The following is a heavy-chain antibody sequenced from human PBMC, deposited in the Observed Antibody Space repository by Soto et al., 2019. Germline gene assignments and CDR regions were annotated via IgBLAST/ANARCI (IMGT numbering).Heavy chain of an antibody. CDR1: GGSISSYY. Sequence: SEMSLTCTVSGGSISSYYWSWIRQPPGKGLEWIGYIYYSGSTNYNPSLKSRVTISVDTSKHQFSLKLSSVTAADTAVDYCARQEAVAGTSFGWFDPWGQGTLVTVSS. D-gene: IGHD6-19*01. J-gene: IGHJ5*02. CDR2: IYYSGST. CDR3: ARQEAVAGTSFGWFDP. V-gene: IGHV4-59*08.